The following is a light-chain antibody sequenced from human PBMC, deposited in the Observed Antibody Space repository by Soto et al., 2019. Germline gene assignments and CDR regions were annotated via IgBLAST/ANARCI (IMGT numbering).Light chain of an antibody. J-gene: IGKJ1*01. V-gene: IGKV3-20*01. Sequence: EIVLTQSPGSLSLSLGERATLSCRASQSVDSAFFAWYQQKPGQPPRLLMYGASRRATGIPDRFSGSGSGTDFPLTISRLEPEDFAVYYCQQYASSPTFGHGTKVEI. CDR2: GAS. CDR3: QQYASSPT. CDR1: QSVDSAF.